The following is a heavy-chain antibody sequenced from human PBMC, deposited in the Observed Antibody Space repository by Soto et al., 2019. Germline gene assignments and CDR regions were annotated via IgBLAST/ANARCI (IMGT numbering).Heavy chain of an antibody. CDR3: ARKAYYYASGSYTFDS. J-gene: IGHJ4*02. Sequence: TLSLTCAVSGVSISSGGYSWSWIRQPPGKGLEWIGYIYHSGRTYYNPSLESRVTISVDRSKNQFSLKLSSVTAADTAVYYCARKAYYYASGSYTFDSWGQGTLVTVSS. CDR1: GVSISSGGYS. D-gene: IGHD3-10*01. V-gene: IGHV4-30-2*01. CDR2: IYHSGRT.